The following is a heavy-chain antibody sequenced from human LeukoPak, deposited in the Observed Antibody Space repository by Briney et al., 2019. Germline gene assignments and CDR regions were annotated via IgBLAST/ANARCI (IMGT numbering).Heavy chain of an antibody. Sequence: ASVKVSCKASGGTFSSYAISWVRQAPGQGLEWMGRIIPILGIANYAQKFQGRVTITADKSTSTAYMELSSLRSEDTAVYYCARDNRIAYGGPPFDYWGQGTLVTVSS. CDR3: ARDNRIAYGGPPFDY. CDR2: IIPILGIA. V-gene: IGHV1-69*04. D-gene: IGHD4-17*01. CDR1: GGTFSSYA. J-gene: IGHJ4*02.